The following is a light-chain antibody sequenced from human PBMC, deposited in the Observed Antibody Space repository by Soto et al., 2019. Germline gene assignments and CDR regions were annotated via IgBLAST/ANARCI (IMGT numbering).Light chain of an antibody. Sequence: EIVLTQSPCTLSLSAGERATLSWRASQSVSSSYLAWYQQKPGQAPRLLIYGASSRATGIPDRFSGSGSGTDFTLTISRLEPEDFAVYYCQQYGSSPRTFGQGTKVDIK. V-gene: IGKV3-20*01. CDR2: GAS. CDR1: QSVSSSY. CDR3: QQYGSSPRT. J-gene: IGKJ1*01.